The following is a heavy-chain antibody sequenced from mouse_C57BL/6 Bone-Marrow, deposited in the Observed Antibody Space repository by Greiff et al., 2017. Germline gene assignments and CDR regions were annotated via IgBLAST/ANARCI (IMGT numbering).Heavy chain of an antibody. CDR3: ARDDGYLAWFAY. CDR1: GYTFTSYW. CDR2: IDPSDSYT. J-gene: IGHJ3*01. D-gene: IGHD2-3*01. Sequence: QVQLQQPGAELVMPGASVKLSCKASGYTFTSYWMHWVKQRPGQGLEWIGEIDPSDSYTNYNQKFKGKSTLTVDKSSSTAYMQLSSLTSEDSAVYDCARDDGYLAWFAYWGQGTLVTVSA. V-gene: IGHV1-69*01.